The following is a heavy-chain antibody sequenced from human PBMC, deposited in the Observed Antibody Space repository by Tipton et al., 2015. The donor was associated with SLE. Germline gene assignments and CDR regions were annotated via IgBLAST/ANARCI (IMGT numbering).Heavy chain of an antibody. Sequence: SLRLSCAASGFTFSSYGMHWVRQAPGKGLEWVAVIWYDGSNKYYADSVKGRFTISRDNSKNTLYLQMNSLRAEDTAVYYCAKSRQLLSDLHYWGQGTLITVSS. D-gene: IGHD2-2*01. V-gene: IGHV3-33*08. CDR3: AKSRQLLSDLHY. CDR1: GFTFSSYG. CDR2: IWYDGSNK. J-gene: IGHJ4*02.